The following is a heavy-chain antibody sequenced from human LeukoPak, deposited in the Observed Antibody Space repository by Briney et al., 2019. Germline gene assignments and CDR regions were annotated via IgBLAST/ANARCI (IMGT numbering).Heavy chain of an antibody. J-gene: IGHJ4*02. Sequence: PSETLSLTCTVSGGSISSYYWSWIRQPPGKGLEWIGYIYNSGTTNYNPSLKSRVTISVDTSKNRFSLKLSSVTAADTAVYYCATLGGTSSWYLDYWGQGTLVTVSS. D-gene: IGHD6-13*01. CDR3: ATLGGTSSWYLDY. CDR1: GGSISSYY. CDR2: IYNSGTT. V-gene: IGHV4-59*01.